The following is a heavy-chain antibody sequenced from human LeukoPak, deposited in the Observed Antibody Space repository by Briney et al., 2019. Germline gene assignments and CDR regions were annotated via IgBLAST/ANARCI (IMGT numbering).Heavy chain of an antibody. CDR1: GGSFSSYY. V-gene: IGHV4-59*01. J-gene: IGHJ4*02. CDR2: IYYSGST. D-gene: IGHD2-2*01. Sequence: PSETLSLTCTVSGGSFSSYYRSWVRQPPGKGLEWIGYIYYSGSTNYNPSLKSRVTISVHTSKNQFSLKPSSVTAADTAVYYCARSIVPPAIDYWGQGTLVTVSS. CDR3: ARSIVPPAIDY.